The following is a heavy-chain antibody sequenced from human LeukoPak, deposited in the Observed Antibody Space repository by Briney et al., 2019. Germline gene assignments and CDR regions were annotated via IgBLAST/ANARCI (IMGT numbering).Heavy chain of an antibody. CDR3: ASGTPSGSYSTFDY. J-gene: IGHJ4*02. CDR1: GGSFSGNY. CDR2: INRSGGT. V-gene: IGHV4-34*01. Sequence: SETLSLTCAVYGGSFSGNYWSWIRQPPGRGLEWIGEINRSGGTNYNPSLKSRVTISVDTSKNQFSLKLSSVTAADTAVYYCASGTPSGSYSTFDYWGQGTLVTVSS. D-gene: IGHD1-26*01.